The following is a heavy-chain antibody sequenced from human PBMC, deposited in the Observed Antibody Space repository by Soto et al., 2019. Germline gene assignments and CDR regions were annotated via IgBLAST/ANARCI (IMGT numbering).Heavy chain of an antibody. CDR2: TYFRSKWYN. D-gene: IGHD5-12*01. J-gene: IGHJ5*02. V-gene: IGHV6-1*01. CDR1: GDSVSSNTAS. CDR3: AKGDNLGPKTGYVFDP. Sequence: PSQTLSLTCAISGDSVSSNTASWNWIRQSPSRGLEWLGRTYFRSKWYNDYAVSVKSRIIINPDTSNNQFSLQLNSVTPEDTAVYFCAKGDNLGPKTGYVFDPWGQGIIVTVSS.